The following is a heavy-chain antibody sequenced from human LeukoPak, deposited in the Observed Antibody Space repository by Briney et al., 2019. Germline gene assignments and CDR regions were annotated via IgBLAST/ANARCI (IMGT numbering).Heavy chain of an antibody. J-gene: IGHJ3*02. D-gene: IGHD1-26*01. Sequence: ASVKVSCKASGYTFTSYGISWVRQAPGQGLEWMGWISAYNGNTNYAQKLQGRVTMTTDTSTSTAYMELRSLRSDDTAVYYCARDPTNRYSGSYRRAFDIWGQGTMVTVSS. CDR2: ISAYNGNT. V-gene: IGHV1-18*01. CDR3: ARDPTNRYSGSYRRAFDI. CDR1: GYTFTSYG.